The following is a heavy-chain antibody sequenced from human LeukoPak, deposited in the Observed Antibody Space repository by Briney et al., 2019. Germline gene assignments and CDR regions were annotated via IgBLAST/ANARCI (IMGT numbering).Heavy chain of an antibody. CDR2: ITGSSSTI. D-gene: IGHD3-10*02. Sequence: GGSLRLSCAASGFTFSSYSMNWVRQAAGKGLEWVSYITGSSSTINYADSVKGRFTISRDKAKNSLYLQMNSLRAEDTAVYYCAELGITMIGGVWGKGTTVTISS. J-gene: IGHJ6*04. V-gene: IGHV3-48*01. CDR3: AELGITMIGGV. CDR1: GFTFSSYS.